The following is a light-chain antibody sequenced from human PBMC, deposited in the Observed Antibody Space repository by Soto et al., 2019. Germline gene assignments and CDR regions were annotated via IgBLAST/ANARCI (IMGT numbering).Light chain of an antibody. CDR3: YSYTSSRTYV. CDR2: EVI. CDR1: SSDVGGYNR. V-gene: IGLV2-18*02. J-gene: IGLJ1*01. Sequence: QSALTQPPSVSGSPGQSVTISCTGTSSDVGGYNRVSWYQQPPGTAPKLVIYEVIHRPSGVPARFSRSKSGNTASLTISGLQAEDEADYYCYSYTSSRTYVFGTGTKLTVL.